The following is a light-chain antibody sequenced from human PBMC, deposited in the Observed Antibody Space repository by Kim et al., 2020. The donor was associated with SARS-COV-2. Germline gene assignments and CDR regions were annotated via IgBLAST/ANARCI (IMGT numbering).Light chain of an antibody. Sequence: ESVADRVTIPCRASQSISTHLIWYQLKPGRAPKLLVYGASTLQSGVPSRVSGGGSGTDFTLTISGLQPDAFATYYCQQANSFPWTFGQGTKVDIK. CDR2: GAS. V-gene: IGKV1-39*01. CDR1: QSISTH. J-gene: IGKJ1*01. CDR3: QQANSFPWT.